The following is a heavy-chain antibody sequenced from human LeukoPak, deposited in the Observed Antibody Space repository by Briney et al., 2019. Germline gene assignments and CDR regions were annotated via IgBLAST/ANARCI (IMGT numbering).Heavy chain of an antibody. CDR3: ARDMGTFSGSYFNWFDP. J-gene: IGHJ5*02. D-gene: IGHD1-26*01. CDR1: GFTFSSYW. V-gene: IGHV3-66*01. Sequence: PGGSLRLSCVASGFTFSSYWMHWVRQAPGKGLVWVSVIYSGGSTYYADSVKGRFTISRDNSKNTLYLQMNSLRAEDTAVYYCARDMGTFSGSYFNWFDPWGQGTLVTVSS. CDR2: IYSGGST.